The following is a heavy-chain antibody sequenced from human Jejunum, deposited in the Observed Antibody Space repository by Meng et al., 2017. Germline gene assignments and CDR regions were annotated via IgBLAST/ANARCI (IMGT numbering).Heavy chain of an antibody. Sequence: GGSLRLSCVAPGFSFIGHGMHWVRQAPGKGLEWVAGIWYDGSNKYYVESVRGRFTISRDNAKNTLYLQMSSLRAEDTAVYSCASAMGRGDNAFDIWGQGTMVTVSS. D-gene: IGHD3-10*01. CDR2: IWYDGSNK. CDR1: GFSFIGHG. V-gene: IGHV3-33*03. J-gene: IGHJ3*02. CDR3: ASAMGRGDNAFDI.